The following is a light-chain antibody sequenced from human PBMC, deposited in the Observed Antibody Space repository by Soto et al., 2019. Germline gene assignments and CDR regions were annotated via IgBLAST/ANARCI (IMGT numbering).Light chain of an antibody. CDR2: AAS. J-gene: IGKJ1*01. Sequence: DIQMTQSPSSVSASVGDRVTIACRASQGINNWLAWYQQKPGKAPKLLISAASSLQSGVPSRFSGSGSGTEFTLTISSLQPEDFATYFCQQGSSFPWTFGQVTKVEIK. CDR1: QGINNW. CDR3: QQGSSFPWT. V-gene: IGKV1-12*01.